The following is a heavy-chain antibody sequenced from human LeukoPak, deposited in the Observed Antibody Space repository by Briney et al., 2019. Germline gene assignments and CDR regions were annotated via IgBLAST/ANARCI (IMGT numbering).Heavy chain of an antibody. CDR1: GFNFDDYV. CDR2: ISSRRSST. CDR3: ARVWGPYSSSYYLYYFDS. J-gene: IGHJ4*02. D-gene: IGHD6-13*01. V-gene: IGHV3-23*01. Sequence: GGSLRLSCAASGFNFDDYVMTWVRQAPGKGLEWVSAISSRRSSTYYADSVKTRFTISRDNSRNTLYLHMSSLRAEDTATYYCARVWGPYSSSYYLYYFDSWGQGTLVTVSS.